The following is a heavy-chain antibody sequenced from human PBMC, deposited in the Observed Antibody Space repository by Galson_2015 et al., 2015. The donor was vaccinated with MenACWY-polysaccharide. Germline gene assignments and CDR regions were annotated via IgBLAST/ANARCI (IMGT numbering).Heavy chain of an antibody. CDR3: ARIIALKDSFADS. D-gene: IGHD2-21*01. CDR1: GYNFSSYD. Sequence: SVKVSCKASGYNFSSYDINWVRQATGQGLEWVGWMNPNSGNTGYAQKFQGRVTMTSNSAMTTAYMELSSLRSVDTAVYYCARIIALKDSFADSGAPRTLITVSS. V-gene: IGHV1-8*01. J-gene: IGHJ4*02. CDR2: MNPNSGNT.